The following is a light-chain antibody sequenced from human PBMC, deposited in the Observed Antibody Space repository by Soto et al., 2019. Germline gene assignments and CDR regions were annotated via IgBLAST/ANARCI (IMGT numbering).Light chain of an antibody. J-gene: IGKJ1*01. CDR1: QSINTW. Sequence: DIQMTQSPSTLSASVGDRITITCLASQSINTWLAWYQQKPGEAPKLLIYEGSTLESGVPSRFSGSGSVTEFTLTISRLQPDDFATFYCQHYKTYSRTVGQGTKVEVK. CDR2: EGS. V-gene: IGKV1-5*03. CDR3: QHYKTYSRT.